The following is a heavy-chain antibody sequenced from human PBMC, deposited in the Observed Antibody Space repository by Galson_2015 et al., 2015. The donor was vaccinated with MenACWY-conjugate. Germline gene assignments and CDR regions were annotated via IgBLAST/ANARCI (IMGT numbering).Heavy chain of an antibody. Sequence: SLRLSCAASGFIFSSYGMHWVRQAPGKGLEWVAVIWYDGSNKYYADSVKGRFTISRDKSKNTPYLQMNSLRAEDTAVYYCARESRGYSYSYARDAFDVWGQGTMVTVPS. CDR2: IWYDGSNK. CDR1: GFIFSSYG. D-gene: IGHD5-18*01. V-gene: IGHV3-33*01. CDR3: ARESRGYSYSYARDAFDV. J-gene: IGHJ3*01.